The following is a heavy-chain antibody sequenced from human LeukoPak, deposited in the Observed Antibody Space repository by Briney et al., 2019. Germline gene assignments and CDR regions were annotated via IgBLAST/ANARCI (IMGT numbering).Heavy chain of an antibody. CDR3: ARGTYYDFWSGP. CDR1: GGSISSYY. D-gene: IGHD3-3*01. V-gene: IGHV4-59*01. J-gene: IGHJ5*02. Sequence: SETLSLTCTVSGGSISSYYWSWIRQPPGKGQGWVGYIYYSGSTNYNPSLKSRVTIPVDTSKNQFSLKLSSVTAADTAVYYCARGTYYDFWSGPWGQGTLVTVSS. CDR2: IYYSGST.